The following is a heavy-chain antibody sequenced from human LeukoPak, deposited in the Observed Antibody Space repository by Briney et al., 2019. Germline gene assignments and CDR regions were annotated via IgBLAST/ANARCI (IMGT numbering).Heavy chain of an antibody. J-gene: IGHJ6*03. CDR2: INTNTGNP. CDR3: ARGPLTIFGVARAGAYYYYYYMDV. V-gene: IGHV7-4-1*02. D-gene: IGHD3-3*01. Sequence: ASVKVSCKASGYTFTSYAMDWVRQAPGQGLEWMGWINTNTGNPTYAQGFTGRFVFSLDTSVSTAYLQISSLKAEDTAVYYCARGPLTIFGVARAGAYYYYYYMDVWGKGTTVTVSS. CDR1: GYTFTSYA.